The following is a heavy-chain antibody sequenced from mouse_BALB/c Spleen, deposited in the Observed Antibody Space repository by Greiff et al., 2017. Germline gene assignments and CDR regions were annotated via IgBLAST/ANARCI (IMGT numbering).Heavy chain of an antibody. CDR3: ARGAYGKGYFDV. CDR1: GYSITSGYY. J-gene: IGHJ1*01. CDR2: ISYDGSN. Sequence: ESGPGLVKPSQSLSLTCSVTGYSITSGYYWNWIRQFPGNKLEWMGYISYDGSNNYNPSLKNRISITRDTSKNQFFLKLNSVTTEDTATYYCARGAYGKGYFDVWGAGTTVTVSS. D-gene: IGHD2-1*01. V-gene: IGHV3-6*02.